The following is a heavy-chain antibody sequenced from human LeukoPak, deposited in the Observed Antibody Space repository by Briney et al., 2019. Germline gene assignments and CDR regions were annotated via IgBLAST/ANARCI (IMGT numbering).Heavy chain of an antibody. D-gene: IGHD5-12*01. J-gene: IGHJ4*02. CDR1: GYNFTSYY. Sequence: ASVKVSCKASGYNFTSYYMHWVRQAPGQGLEWMEIINPSGGGTSYAQKFQGRVTMTRDTSISTAYMELSRLRSDDTAVYYCASPSGYDYFDQWGQGTLVTVSS. CDR2: INPSGGGT. CDR3: ASPSGYDYFDQ. V-gene: IGHV1-46*01.